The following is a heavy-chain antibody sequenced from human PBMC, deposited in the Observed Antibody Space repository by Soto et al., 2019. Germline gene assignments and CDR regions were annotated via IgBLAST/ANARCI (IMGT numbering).Heavy chain of an antibody. CDR3: AKRDWSHGTNEPFDY. CDR2: ISASVAGT. J-gene: IGHJ4*02. V-gene: IGHV3-23*01. D-gene: IGHD1-7*01. Sequence: PGGSLRLSCTASGFTFTNYAMSWVRQAPGKGREWVSDISASVAGTYYADSVKGRFTISRDNSRNTVYLQMNSLRAEDTAVYYCAKRDWSHGTNEPFDYWGQGTLVTVSS. CDR1: GFTFTNYA.